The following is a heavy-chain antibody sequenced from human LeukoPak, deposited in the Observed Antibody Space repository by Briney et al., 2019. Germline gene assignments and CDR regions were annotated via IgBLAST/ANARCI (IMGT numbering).Heavy chain of an antibody. CDR2: IYSGGST. D-gene: IGHD3-22*01. CDR3: ARDAVSGDAFDI. J-gene: IGHJ3*02. CDR1: GFTVSSNY. Sequence: GGSLRLSCAASGFTVSSNYMSWVRQAPGNGLEWVSVIYSGGSTYYADSVKGRFTISRDNSKNTLYLQMNSLRAEDTAVYYCARDAVSGDAFDIWGQGTMVTVSS. V-gene: IGHV3-53*01.